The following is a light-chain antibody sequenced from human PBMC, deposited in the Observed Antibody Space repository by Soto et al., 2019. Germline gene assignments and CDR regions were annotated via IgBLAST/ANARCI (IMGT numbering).Light chain of an antibody. V-gene: IGLV1-40*01. CDR2: GNN. CDR1: SSNIGAGYD. J-gene: IGLJ1*01. CDR3: QSYDSSLSGRV. Sequence: QSVLTQPPSVSGAPGXRVTISCTGSSSNIGAGYDVHWYQQLPGTAPKLLISGNNNRPSGVPDRFSGSKSGTSASLAITGLQAEDEADYYCQSYDSSLSGRVFGTGTKLTVL.